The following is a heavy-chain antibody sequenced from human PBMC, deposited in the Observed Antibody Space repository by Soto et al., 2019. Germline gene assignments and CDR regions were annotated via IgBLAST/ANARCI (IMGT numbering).Heavy chain of an antibody. CDR1: GFTFNNYI. J-gene: IGHJ4*02. D-gene: IGHD4-17*01. V-gene: IGHV3-23*01. CDR2: ISGSGGST. CDR3: AKGQSHRDPMTTVPRWYFAY. Sequence: GGSLRLSCAASGFTFNNYIMSWVRQAPGTGLEWVSAISGSGGSTYYADSVKGRFTISRDNSKNTLYLQMNSLRAEDTAVYYCAKGQSHRDPMTTVPRWYFAYWGQGTLVTVSS.